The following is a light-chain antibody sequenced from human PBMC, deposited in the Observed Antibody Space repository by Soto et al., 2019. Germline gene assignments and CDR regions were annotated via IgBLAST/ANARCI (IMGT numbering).Light chain of an antibody. Sequence: QSALTQQPSASGTPGQRVTISCSGSNYNIGSNTVNWYQQLPGTAPKLLIYDNNKRPSGVPGRFSDSKSGTSASLAISGLQSEDEADYYCASWDDRLNGVIFGGGTKLTVL. V-gene: IGLV1-44*01. J-gene: IGLJ2*01. CDR3: ASWDDRLNGVI. CDR2: DNN. CDR1: NYNIGSNT.